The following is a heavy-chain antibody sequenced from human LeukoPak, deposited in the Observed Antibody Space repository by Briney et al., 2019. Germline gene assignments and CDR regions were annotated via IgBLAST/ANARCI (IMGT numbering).Heavy chain of an antibody. CDR3: ARDWKYGSGSYSDY. CDR1: GFTFSRYW. CDR2: IKQDGSEK. V-gene: IGHV3-7*01. D-gene: IGHD3-10*01. J-gene: IGHJ4*02. Sequence: GGSLRLSCAASGFTFSRYWMSWVRQAPGKGLEWVANIKQDGSEKDYVDSVKGRFTISRDNAKNSLYLQMNSLRAEDTAVYYCARDWKYGSGSYSDYWGQGTLVTVSS.